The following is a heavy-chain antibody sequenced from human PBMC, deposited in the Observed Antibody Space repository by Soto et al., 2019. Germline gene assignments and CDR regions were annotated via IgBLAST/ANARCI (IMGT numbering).Heavy chain of an antibody. Sequence: QVQLVESGGGVVQPGRSLRLSCAASGFTFSSYAMHWVRRAPGKGLEWMAVMSYDGSNKYYADSVKGRFTISRDNSKNTLYRQMNSLRPEDTALYYCARDVGAYWGQGTLVIVSS. CDR1: GFTFSSYA. CDR2: MSYDGSNK. J-gene: IGHJ4*02. CDR3: ARDVGAY. V-gene: IGHV3-30-3*01. D-gene: IGHD3-16*01.